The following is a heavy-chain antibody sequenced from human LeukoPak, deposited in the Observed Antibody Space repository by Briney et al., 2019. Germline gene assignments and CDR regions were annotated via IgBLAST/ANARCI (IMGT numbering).Heavy chain of an antibody. J-gene: IGHJ5*02. CDR1: GFTFSVSD. Sequence: GGSLRLSCAASGFTFSVSDMHWVRQASGKGLEWVGRIRSKANSYATAYAASVKGRFTISRDDSKNTAYLQMNSLKTEDTAVYYYTRLDCFDPWGQGTLVTVSS. CDR2: IRSKANSYAT. V-gene: IGHV3-73*01. CDR3: TRLDCFDP.